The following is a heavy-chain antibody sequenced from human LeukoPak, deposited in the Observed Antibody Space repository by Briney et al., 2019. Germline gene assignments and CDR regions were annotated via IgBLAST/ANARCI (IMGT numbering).Heavy chain of an antibody. CDR3: ARGFDSSGYYWTFDY. CDR2: IYSGGST. V-gene: IGHV3-66*01. Sequence: GGSLRLSCAASGFTFSSNYMSWVRQAPGKGLEWVSVIYSGGSTYYADSVKGRFTISRDNSKNTLYLQMNSLRAEDTAVYYCARGFDSSGYYWTFDYWGQGTLVTVSS. J-gene: IGHJ4*02. CDR1: GFTFSSNY. D-gene: IGHD3-22*01.